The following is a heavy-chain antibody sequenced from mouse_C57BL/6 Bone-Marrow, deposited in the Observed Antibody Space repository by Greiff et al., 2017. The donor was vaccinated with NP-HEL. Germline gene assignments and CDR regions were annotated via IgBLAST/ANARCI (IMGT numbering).Heavy chain of an antibody. J-gene: IGHJ2*01. CDR2: IDPSDSYT. V-gene: IGHV1-59*01. CDR1: GYTFTSYW. Sequence: QVQLQQPGAELVRPGTSVKLSCKASGYTFTSYWMHWVKQRPGQGLEWIGVIDPSDSYTTYNQKFKGKATLTVDTSSSTAYMQLSSLTSEDSAVYYCARGGLLYYFDYWGQGTTLTVSS. D-gene: IGHD1-1*01. CDR3: ARGGLLYYFDY.